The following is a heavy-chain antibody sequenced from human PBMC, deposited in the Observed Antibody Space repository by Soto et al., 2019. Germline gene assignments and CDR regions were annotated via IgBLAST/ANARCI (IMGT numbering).Heavy chain of an antibody. J-gene: IGHJ4*02. V-gene: IGHV3-30*18. CDR1: RFTFSNCG. Sequence: PGGPLRLSCAASRFTFSNCGMHWVRQTPGKGLEWVAVISYDGSNKYYADSVKGRFTISRDNSKNTLYLQMNSLRAEDTAVYYCVKGGYHYFDYWGQGTLVTVSS. D-gene: IGHD5-12*01. CDR3: VKGGYHYFDY. CDR2: ISYDGSNK.